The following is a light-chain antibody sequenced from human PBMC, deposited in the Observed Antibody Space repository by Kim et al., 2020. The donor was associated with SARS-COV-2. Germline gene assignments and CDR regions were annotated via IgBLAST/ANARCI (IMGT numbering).Light chain of an antibody. CDR1: RGSIASNY. CDR2: EDN. V-gene: IGLV6-57*03. J-gene: IGLJ2*01. CDR3: HSYDSSLYVV. Sequence: KTVTISCTRSRGSIASNYVQWYQQRPGSAPTTVIYEDNQRPSGVPDRFSGSIDSSSNSASLTISGLKTEDEADYYCHSYDSSLYVVFGGGTQLTVL.